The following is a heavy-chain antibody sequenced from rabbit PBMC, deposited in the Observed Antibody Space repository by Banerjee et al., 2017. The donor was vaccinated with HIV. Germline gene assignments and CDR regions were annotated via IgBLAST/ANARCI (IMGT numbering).Heavy chain of an antibody. Sequence: QSLEESGGDLVKPGGSLKLSCKASGFDFSSSYWICWVRQAPGKGLEWIACIYTGDDNTYASWVNGRFTISRSTSLNTVDLKMTSLTAADTATYFCARAYTGGNDYFHLWGQGTLVTVS. D-gene: IGHD1-1*01. V-gene: IGHV1S43*01. J-gene: IGHJ4*01. CDR2: IYTGDDNT. CDR1: GFDFSSSYW. CDR3: ARAYTGGNDYFHL.